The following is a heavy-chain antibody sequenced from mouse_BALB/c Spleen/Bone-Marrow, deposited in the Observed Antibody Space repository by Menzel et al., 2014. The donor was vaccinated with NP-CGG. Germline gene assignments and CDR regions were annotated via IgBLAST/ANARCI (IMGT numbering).Heavy chain of an antibody. J-gene: IGHJ2*01. D-gene: IGHD2-4*01. V-gene: IGHV5-9-3*01. CDR3: ARHGITRLLDY. Sequence: EVKLVESGGGLVKPGGSLKLSCAASGFTFSSYAMSWVSQTPEKRLEWVATISSGGSYTYYPDSVKGRFTISRDNAKNTLYLQMSSLRSEDTAMYYCARHGITRLLDYWGQGTTLAVSS. CDR1: GFTFSSYA. CDR2: ISSGGSYT.